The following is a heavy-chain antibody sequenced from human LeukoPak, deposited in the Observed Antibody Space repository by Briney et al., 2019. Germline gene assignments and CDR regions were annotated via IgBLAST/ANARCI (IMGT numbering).Heavy chain of an antibody. Sequence: SQTLSLTCTVSGGSISSGDYYWSWIRQPPGKGLEWIGYIYYSGSTYYNPSPKSRVTISVDTSKNQFSLKLSSVTAADTAVYYCARVTGGSGSYYSPLHYYFDYWGQGTLVTVSS. V-gene: IGHV4-30-4*01. D-gene: IGHD3-10*01. CDR3: ARVTGGSGSYYSPLHYYFDY. J-gene: IGHJ4*02. CDR1: GGSISSGDYY. CDR2: IYYSGST.